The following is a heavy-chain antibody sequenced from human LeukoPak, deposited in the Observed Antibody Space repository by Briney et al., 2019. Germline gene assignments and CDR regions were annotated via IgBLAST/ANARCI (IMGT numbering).Heavy chain of an antibody. Sequence: GGSLRLSCAASGFTFNNYAMTWVRQAPGKGLEWVSATTSSGDDTFHADSVKGRFTISRDNSKNTLYLQMNSLRAEDTAVYYCAKGSASSRPYYFDFWGQEILVTVST. V-gene: IGHV3-23*01. CDR3: AKGSASSRPYYFDF. CDR1: GFTFNNYA. CDR2: TTSSGDDT. D-gene: IGHD6-19*01. J-gene: IGHJ4*02.